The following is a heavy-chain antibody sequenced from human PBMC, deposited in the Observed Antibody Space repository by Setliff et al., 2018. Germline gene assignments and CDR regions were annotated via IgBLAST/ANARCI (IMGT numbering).Heavy chain of an antibody. D-gene: IGHD3-16*01. CDR1: GFTFTSSA. J-gene: IGHJ4*02. V-gene: IGHV1-58*02. Sequence: GASVKVSCKASGFTFTSSAMQWVRQARGQRLEWIGWIVVGSGNTNYAQKFQGRVTMTRDTSISTAYMELSSLTSDDTAVYYCARFTLRDYWGQGTLVTVSS. CDR2: IVVGSGNT. CDR3: ARFTLRDY.